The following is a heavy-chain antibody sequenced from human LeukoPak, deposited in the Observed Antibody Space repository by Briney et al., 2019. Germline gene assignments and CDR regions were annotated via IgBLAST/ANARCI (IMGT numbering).Heavy chain of an antibody. CDR2: ISADNGNT. Sequence: GASVKVSCRASGYFFGNHGFSWVRQAPGQGLEWMGWISADNGNTNYAQNFQDRVTMTTDTATSTAYLELRSLRSDDSAVYYCARDLGFLRRFNQYDILTGYYLAYWGQGTLVTVSS. CDR3: ARDLGFLRRFNQYDILTGYYLAY. CDR1: GYFFGNHG. D-gene: IGHD3-9*01. J-gene: IGHJ4*02. V-gene: IGHV1-18*04.